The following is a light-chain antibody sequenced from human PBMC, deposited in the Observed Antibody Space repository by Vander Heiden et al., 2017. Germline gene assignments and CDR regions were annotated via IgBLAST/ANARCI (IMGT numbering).Light chain of an antibody. CDR3: LQDYSFPYT. J-gene: IGKJ2*01. CDR2: AAS. V-gene: IGKV1-6*01. CDR1: QGIRDD. Sequence: AIQMTQSPSSLPASVGDRVTITCRASQGIRDDLGWYQQKPGKAPKLLIYAASSLQSGVPSRFSGRGFGTDFTLTISSLQPEDFATYYCLQDYSFPYTFGQGTKLEMK.